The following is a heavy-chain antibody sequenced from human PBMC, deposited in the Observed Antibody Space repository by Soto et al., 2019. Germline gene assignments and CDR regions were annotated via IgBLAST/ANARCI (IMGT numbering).Heavy chain of an antibody. CDR3: ARFLTSPYGSGSYYLDY. V-gene: IGHV4-59*13. Sequence: LETLSLTCTVSGGSISNYYCSWIRQTPGKGLEYIGFIYYSGSTNYNPSLKSRVTISVDTSKNQFSLKLSSVTAADTAVYYCARFLTSPYGSGSYYLDYWGQGTLVTVSS. CDR1: GGSISNYY. CDR2: IYYSGST. J-gene: IGHJ4*02. D-gene: IGHD3-10*01.